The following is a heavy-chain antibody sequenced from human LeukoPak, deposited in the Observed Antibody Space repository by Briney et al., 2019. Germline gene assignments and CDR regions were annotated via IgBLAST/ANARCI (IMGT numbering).Heavy chain of an antibody. CDR1: GGSFSGYY. Sequence: SETLSLTCAVYGGSFSGYYWSWIRQPPGKGLEWIGEINHSGSTNYNPSLKSRVTISVDTSKSQFSLKLSSVTAADTAVYYCARVRSGSYYKFDYWGQGTLVTVSS. J-gene: IGHJ4*02. V-gene: IGHV4-34*01. D-gene: IGHD3-10*01. CDR3: ARVRSGSYYKFDY. CDR2: INHSGST.